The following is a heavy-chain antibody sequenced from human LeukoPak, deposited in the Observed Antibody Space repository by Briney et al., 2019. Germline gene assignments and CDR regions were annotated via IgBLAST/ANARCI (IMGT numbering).Heavy chain of an antibody. J-gene: IGHJ4*02. CDR3: ARVVSERIQLWSTYYFDY. CDR2: ISYSGST. Sequence: SETLSLTCTVSGGPISSSPYYWGWIRQPPGKGLEWIGSISYSGSTFYNPSLKSRLTISVDTSKNQFSLKLSSLTAADTAVFYCARVVSERIQLWSTYYFDYWGQGTLVTVSS. CDR1: GGPISSSPYY. V-gene: IGHV4-39*01. D-gene: IGHD5-18*01.